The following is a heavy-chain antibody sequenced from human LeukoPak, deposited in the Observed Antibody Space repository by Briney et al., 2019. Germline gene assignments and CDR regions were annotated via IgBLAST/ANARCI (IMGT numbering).Heavy chain of an antibody. CDR1: GGTFTSYY. CDR2: IIPIFGTA. CDR3: ARGYCTNGVCPHYFDY. V-gene: IGHV1-69*06. D-gene: IGHD2-8*01. Sequence: SVKVSCKASGGTFTSYYMHWVRQAPGQGLEWMGGIIPIFGTADYAQKFQGRVTITADKSTSTAYMELSSLRSEDTAVYYCARGYCTNGVCPHYFDYWGQGTLVTVSS. J-gene: IGHJ4*02.